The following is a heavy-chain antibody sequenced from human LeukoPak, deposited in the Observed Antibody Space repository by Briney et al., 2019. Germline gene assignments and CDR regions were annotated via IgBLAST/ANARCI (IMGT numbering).Heavy chain of an antibody. CDR3: ARNAAVATSRSWFDP. Sequence: SETLSLTCTVSDGSISNYYWSWIRQPPGKGLEWIGYIYYSGSTNYNTSLKSRVTMSVDTSKNQFSLKLSSVTAADTAVYYCARNAAVATSRSWFDPWGQGTLVTVSS. CDR1: DGSISNYY. J-gene: IGHJ5*02. D-gene: IGHD6-19*01. V-gene: IGHV4-59*08. CDR2: IYYSGST.